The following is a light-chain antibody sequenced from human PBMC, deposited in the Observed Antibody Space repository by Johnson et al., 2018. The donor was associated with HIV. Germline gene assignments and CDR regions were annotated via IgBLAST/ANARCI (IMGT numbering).Light chain of an antibody. Sequence: QSMLTQPPSVSAAPGQKVTISCSGSSSNIGRNYVSWYQQLPGTAPKLLIYENNKRPSGIPDRFSGSKSGTSATLGITGLQTGDEADYYCGTWDSSLSAYNYVFGTGTKVTVL. CDR3: GTWDSSLSAYNYV. CDR2: ENN. J-gene: IGLJ1*01. CDR1: SSNIGRNY. V-gene: IGLV1-51*02.